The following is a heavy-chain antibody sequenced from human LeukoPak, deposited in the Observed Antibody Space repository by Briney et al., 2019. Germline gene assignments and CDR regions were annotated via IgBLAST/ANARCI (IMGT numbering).Heavy chain of an antibody. CDR3: ARDALRSSSVFDY. Sequence: GSSVTVSCKASGYTFTSYGISLVRQAAGHGLEWMGWISAYNGNTNYEQKLQGRVTMTTDTSTSTAYMELRSLRSDDTAVYYCARDALRSSSVFDYWGQGTLVTVSS. D-gene: IGHD6-6*01. CDR2: ISAYNGNT. V-gene: IGHV1-18*01. CDR1: GYTFTSYG. J-gene: IGHJ4*02.